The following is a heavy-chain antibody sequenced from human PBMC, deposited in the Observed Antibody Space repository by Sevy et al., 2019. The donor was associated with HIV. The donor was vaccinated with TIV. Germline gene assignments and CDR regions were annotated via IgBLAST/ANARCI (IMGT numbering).Heavy chain of an antibody. D-gene: IGHD2-15*01. J-gene: IGHJ4*02. V-gene: IGHV3-23*01. Sequence: GGSLRLTCAASGFTFSSYAMSWVRQAPGKGLEWVSAISGSGGSTYYADSVKGRFTISRDNSKNTLYLQMNSLRAEDTAVYYCAKGSVVAATRDYFDYWGQGTLVTVSS. CDR2: ISGSGGST. CDR1: GFTFSSYA. CDR3: AKGSVVAATRDYFDY.